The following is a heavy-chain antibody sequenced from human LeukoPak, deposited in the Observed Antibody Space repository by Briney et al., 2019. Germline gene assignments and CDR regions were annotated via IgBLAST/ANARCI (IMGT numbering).Heavy chain of an antibody. CDR3: ASNSNWYDY. CDR1: GFTFSDYY. Sequence: PGGSLRLSCAASGFTFSDYYMSWIRQAPGKGLEWISYISSSGGAIYYADSVKGRFTISRDNAKNSLCLQMNSLRAEDTAVYYCASNSNWYDYWGQGTLVTVSS. J-gene: IGHJ5*01. CDR2: ISSSGGAI. V-gene: IGHV3-11*01.